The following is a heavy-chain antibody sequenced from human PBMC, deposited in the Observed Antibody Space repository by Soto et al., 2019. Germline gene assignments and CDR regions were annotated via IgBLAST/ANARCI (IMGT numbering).Heavy chain of an antibody. J-gene: IGHJ4*02. CDR3: AKNHLLRFLEWILYPDY. CDR1: GFTFSSYG. D-gene: IGHD3-3*01. V-gene: IGHV3-30*18. Sequence: QVQLVESGGGVVQPGRSLRLSCAASGFTFSSYGMHWVRQAPGKGLEWVAVISYDGSNKYYADSVKGRFTISRDNSKNTLYLQMNSLRAEDTAVYYCAKNHLLRFLEWILYPDYWGQGTLATVSS. CDR2: ISYDGSNK.